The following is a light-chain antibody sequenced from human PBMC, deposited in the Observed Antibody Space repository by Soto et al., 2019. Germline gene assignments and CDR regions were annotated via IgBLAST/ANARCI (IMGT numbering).Light chain of an antibody. CDR2: GAS. V-gene: IGKV3-15*01. CDR3: QQYTSWPPWT. Sequence: EIVMTQSPATLSVSPGERATLSCRASQGVSTNLAWYQQKPGQAPRLLIYGASTRATGVPARFSGSGSGTEFTLTISSLQSDDFAVDYCQQYTSWPPWTFGQGTKVDVK. CDR1: QGVSTN. J-gene: IGKJ1*01.